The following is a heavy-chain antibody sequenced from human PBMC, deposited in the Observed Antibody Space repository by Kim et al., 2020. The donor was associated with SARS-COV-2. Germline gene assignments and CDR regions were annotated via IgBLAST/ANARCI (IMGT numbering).Heavy chain of an antibody. D-gene: IGHD1-26*01. Sequence: ADSVKGRFTNPRDNSKNTLYLQMNSLRAEDTAVYYCARPRGGSYADAFDIWGQGTMVTVSS. J-gene: IGHJ3*02. V-gene: IGHV3-30*01. CDR3: ARPRGGSYADAFDI.